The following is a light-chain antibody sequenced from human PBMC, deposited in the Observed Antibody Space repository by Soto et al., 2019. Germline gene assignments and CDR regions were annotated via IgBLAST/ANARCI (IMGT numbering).Light chain of an antibody. J-gene: IGKJ1*01. Sequence: EIVLTQSPGTLSLSPGERATLSCRASQSVTSSYLAWYQQKPGQAPRLLIYADSNRATGIPARFSGSGSGTDFTLTISSLEPEDFAVYYCQQRSNWRWTFGQGTKVDIK. V-gene: IGKV3-11*01. CDR1: QSVTSSY. CDR3: QQRSNWRWT. CDR2: ADS.